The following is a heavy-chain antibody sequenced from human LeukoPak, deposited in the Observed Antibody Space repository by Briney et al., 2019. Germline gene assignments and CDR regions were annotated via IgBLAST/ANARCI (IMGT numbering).Heavy chain of an antibody. CDR2: INRDGSGK. CDR3: ARVEYSGNGNLY. V-gene: IGHV3-7*01. Sequence: PGGSLRLSCAGSGLTFINYWMTWVRQVPGKGLEWVANINRDGSGKYYLPSGRGRFTISKDDAKDSLYLQMDSLRPEDTAIYYCARVEYSGNGNLYWGQGTLVTVSS. CDR1: GLTFINYW. J-gene: IGHJ4*02. D-gene: IGHD1-26*01.